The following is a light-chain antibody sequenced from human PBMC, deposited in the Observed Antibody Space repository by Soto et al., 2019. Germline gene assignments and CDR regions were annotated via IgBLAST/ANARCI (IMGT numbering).Light chain of an antibody. CDR1: QSVSGY. V-gene: IGKV3-11*01. J-gene: IGKJ1*01. CDR2: DAS. Sequence: EIVLTQSPATLSLSPGERATLSCRASQSVSGYLAWYQQKPGQAPRLLMYDASNRATGIPARFSGSGSGTDFTLKIRRVEAEDVGVYYCMQSQQSPPTFGQGTKVEI. CDR3: MQSQQSPPT.